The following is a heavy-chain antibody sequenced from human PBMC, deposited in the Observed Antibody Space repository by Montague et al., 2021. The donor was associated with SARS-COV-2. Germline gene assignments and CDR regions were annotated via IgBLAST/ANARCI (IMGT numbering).Heavy chain of an antibody. J-gene: IGHJ6*02. Sequence: SEALSLTCTVSGGSISSSSYYWGWIRQPPGKGLEWIGSIYYSGSTYYNPSLKSRVTISVDTSKNQFSLKLSSVTAAGTAVYYCARVGRQQLVRLSGMDVWGQGTTATVSS. CDR1: GGSISSSSYY. D-gene: IGHD6-13*01. CDR2: IYYSGST. V-gene: IGHV4-39*07. CDR3: ARVGRQQLVRLSGMDV.